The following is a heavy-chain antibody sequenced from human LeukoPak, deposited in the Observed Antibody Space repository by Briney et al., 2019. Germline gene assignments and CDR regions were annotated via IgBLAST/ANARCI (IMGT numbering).Heavy chain of an antibody. D-gene: IGHD3-10*01. CDR3: AGALWFGKNYYYMDV. CDR2: INHSGST. CDR1: GGSFSGYY. J-gene: IGHJ6*03. V-gene: IGHV4-34*01. Sequence: TSETLSLTCAVYGGSFSGYYWSWIRQPPGKGLEWIGEINHSGSTNYNPSLKSRVTISVDTSKNQFSLKLSSVTAADTAVYYCAGALWFGKNYYYMDVWGKGTTVTVSS.